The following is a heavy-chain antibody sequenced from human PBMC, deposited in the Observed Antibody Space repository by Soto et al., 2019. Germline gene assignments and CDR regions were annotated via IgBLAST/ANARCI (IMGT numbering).Heavy chain of an antibody. D-gene: IGHD2-8*02. V-gene: IGHV1-69*01. CDR1: GGSFSSYA. CDR3: ASGWSMAGGMDV. J-gene: IGHJ6*02. CDR2: IIPIFGTA. Sequence: QVQLVQSGAEVKKPGSSVKVSCKASGGSFSSYAISWVRQAPGQGLEWMGGIIPIFGTANYAQKFQGRVTITADEATSTAYMELSSLTSEDTAVYYCASGWSMAGGMDVWGQGTTVTVSS.